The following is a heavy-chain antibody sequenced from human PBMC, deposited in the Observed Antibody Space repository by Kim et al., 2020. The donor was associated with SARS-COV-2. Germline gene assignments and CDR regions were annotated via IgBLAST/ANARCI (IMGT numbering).Heavy chain of an antibody. D-gene: IGHD3-22*01. CDR2: IKSKTDGGTT. Sequence: GGSLRLSCAASGFTFSNAWMSWVRQAPGKGLEWVGRIKSKTDGGTTDYAAPVKGRFTISRDDSKNTLYLQMNSLKTEDTAVYYCTTDSYSSITMIVVVTLRYWGQGTLVTVSS. CDR1: GFTFSNAW. J-gene: IGHJ4*02. V-gene: IGHV3-15*01. CDR3: TTDSYSSITMIVVVTLRY.